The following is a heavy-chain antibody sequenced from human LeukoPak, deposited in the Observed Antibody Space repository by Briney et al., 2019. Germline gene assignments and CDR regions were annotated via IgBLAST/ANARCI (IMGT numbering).Heavy chain of an antibody. J-gene: IGHJ6*02. V-gene: IGHV1-8*01. Sequence: ASVKVSCKASGYTFTSYDINWVRQATGQGLEWMGWMNPNSGNTGYAQKFQGRVTMARNTSISTAYMELSSLRSEDTAVYYCARMLTMVHYYYYGMDVWGQGTTVTVSS. CDR2: MNPNSGNT. CDR1: GYTFTSYD. D-gene: IGHD4/OR15-4a*01. CDR3: ARMLTMVHYYYYGMDV.